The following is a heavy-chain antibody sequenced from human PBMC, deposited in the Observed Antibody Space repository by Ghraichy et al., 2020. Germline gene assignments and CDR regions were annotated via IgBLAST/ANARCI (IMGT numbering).Heavy chain of an antibody. Sequence: SQTLSLTCAISGDSVSSNSAAWNWIRLSPSRGLEWLGRTYYRSKWYSYYAVSVRSRITISPDTSKNQFSLQLNSVTPGDTAFYYCARGPAYFQPWGQGTLVTVSS. CDR1: GDSVSSNSAA. CDR2: TYYRSKWYS. CDR3: ARGPAYFQP. V-gene: IGHV6-1*01. J-gene: IGHJ1*01.